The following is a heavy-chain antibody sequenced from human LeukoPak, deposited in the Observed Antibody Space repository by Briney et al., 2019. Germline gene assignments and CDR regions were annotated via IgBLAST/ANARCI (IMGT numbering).Heavy chain of an antibody. CDR1: GFTFSSYA. V-gene: IGHV3-23*01. CDR3: VKLFTYYYGSGSYPDY. CDR2: ISGSGGST. J-gene: IGHJ4*02. Sequence: PGGSLRLSCAASGFTFSSYAMSWVRQAPGKGLEWVSAISGSGGSTYYADSVKGRFTISRDNSKNTLYLQMSSLRAEDTAVYYCVKLFTYYYGSGSYPDYWGQGTLVTVSS. D-gene: IGHD3-10*01.